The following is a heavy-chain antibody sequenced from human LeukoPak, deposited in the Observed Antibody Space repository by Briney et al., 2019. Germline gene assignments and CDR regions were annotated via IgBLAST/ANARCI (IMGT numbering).Heavy chain of an antibody. D-gene: IGHD3-10*01. Sequence: PSETLSLTCTVSGGSISSYYWSWIRQPPGKGLEWIGYIYYSGSANYNPSLKSRVTISVATSKNQFSLKLSSVTAADTAVYYCARHRDYYGSGSYSFFDYWGQGTLVTVSS. V-gene: IGHV4-59*08. CDR3: ARHRDYYGSGSYSFFDY. CDR2: IYYSGSA. J-gene: IGHJ4*02. CDR1: GGSISSYY.